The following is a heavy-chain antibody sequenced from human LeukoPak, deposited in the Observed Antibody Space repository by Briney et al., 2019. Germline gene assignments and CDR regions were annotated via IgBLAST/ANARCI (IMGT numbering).Heavy chain of an antibody. D-gene: IGHD3-22*01. CDR2: ISSSSSYI. CDR3: ARDDSSGYYAYNFDY. CDR1: GFTFSSYS. J-gene: IGHJ4*02. V-gene: IGHV3-21*01. Sequence: PGGSLRLSCAASGFTFSSYSMNWVRQAPGKGLEWVSSISSSSSYIYYADSVKGRFTISRDNAKNSPYLQMNSLRAEDTAVYYCARDDSSGYYAYNFDYWGQGTLVTVSS.